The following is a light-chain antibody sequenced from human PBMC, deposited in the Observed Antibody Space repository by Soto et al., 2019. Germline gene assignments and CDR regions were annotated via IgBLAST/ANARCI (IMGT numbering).Light chain of an antibody. CDR2: DAS. J-gene: IGKJ5*01. CDR3: QQANSFPIT. Sequence: DIQMTQSPSTLSSSVGDRVAITCRASQSISTGLAWYQQKPGKAPNLLIYDASTLESGVPSRFSGSGSGTEFTLTISSLQPDDFATYYCQQANSFPITFGQGTRLEIK. V-gene: IGKV1-5*01. CDR1: QSISTG.